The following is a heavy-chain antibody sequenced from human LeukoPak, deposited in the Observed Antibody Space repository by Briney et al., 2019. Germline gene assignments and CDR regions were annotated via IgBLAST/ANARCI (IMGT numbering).Heavy chain of an antibody. V-gene: IGHV1-8*01. CDR2: MNPNSGNT. CDR3: ARGLTRARYSSSWYDY. D-gene: IGHD6-13*01. CDR1: GYTFTSYD. Sequence: ASVKVSCKASGYTFTSYDINWVRQATGQGLEWMGWMNPNSGNTGYAQKFQGRVTMTRNTSISTAYMELSSLRSEDTAVYYCARGLTRARYSSSWYDYWGQGTLVTVSS. J-gene: IGHJ4*02.